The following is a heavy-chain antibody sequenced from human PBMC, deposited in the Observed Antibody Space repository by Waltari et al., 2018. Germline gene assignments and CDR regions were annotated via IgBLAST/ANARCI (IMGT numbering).Heavy chain of an antibody. Sequence: QLQLQESGPGLVQPPGTLSLTCTVPGDSVSSNYWWSWVRQAPEKGLEWIGQIHPRGRTNYNPSLESRVAISLDTSNNQFSLKVTSTTAADTAVYYCARDRGRGLYLDSWGQGTLVTVSP. V-gene: IGHV4-4*03. CDR3: ARDRGRGLYLDS. CDR1: GDSVSSNYW. D-gene: IGHD2-15*01. CDR2: IHPRGRT. J-gene: IGHJ4*02.